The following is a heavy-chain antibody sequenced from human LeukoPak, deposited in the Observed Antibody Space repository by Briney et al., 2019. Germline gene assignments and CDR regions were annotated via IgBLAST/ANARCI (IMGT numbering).Heavy chain of an antibody. CDR1: GGSISSYY. J-gene: IGHJ4*02. CDR3: ARFHRGSYYPYFDY. D-gene: IGHD1-26*01. Sequence: SETLSLTCTVSGGSISSYYWSWIRQPAGKGLEWIGRIYTSGSTNYNPSLKSRVTMSVDTSKNQFSLKLSSVTAAPPPLYYCARFHRGSYYPYFDYGGQGPLVTFSS. V-gene: IGHV4-4*07. CDR2: IYTSGST.